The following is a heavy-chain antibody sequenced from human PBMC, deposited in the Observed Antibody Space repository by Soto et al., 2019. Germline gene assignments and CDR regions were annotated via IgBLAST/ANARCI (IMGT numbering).Heavy chain of an antibody. D-gene: IGHD2-15*01. CDR3: ASEGDCSGGSCYTDY. Sequence: GSLRLSCAASGVTVRSSYMSWVRQAPGKGLEWVSVIYSGDSTYYAASVRGRFTISRDNSKNTLYLQMNSLRAEDTAVYYCASEGDCSGGSCYTDYWGQGTLVTVSS. CDR1: GVTVRSSY. J-gene: IGHJ4*02. V-gene: IGHV3-53*01. CDR2: IYSGDST.